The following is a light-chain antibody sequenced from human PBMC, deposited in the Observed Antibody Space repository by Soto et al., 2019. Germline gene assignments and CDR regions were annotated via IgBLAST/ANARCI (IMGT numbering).Light chain of an antibody. J-gene: IGKJ1*01. CDR3: QHYGSSST. CDR1: QSVSSSY. Sequence: TLSLSPGERATLSCRASQSVSSSYLAWYQQKPGQAPRLLIYGASSRATGIPDRFSGSGSGTDFTLTISRLEPEDFAVYYCQHYGSSSTFGQGTKVDI. V-gene: IGKV3-20*01. CDR2: GAS.